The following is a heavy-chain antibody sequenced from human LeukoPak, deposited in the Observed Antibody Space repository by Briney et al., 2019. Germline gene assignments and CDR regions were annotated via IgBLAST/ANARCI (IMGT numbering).Heavy chain of an antibody. Sequence: GGSLRLSCAASGFTFSSYSMNWVRQAPGKGLEWVANIKQDGSEKYYVDSVKGRFTISRDNAKNSLYLQMNSLRAEDTAVYYCAREGYHYDFWSGLHTNAFDIWGQGTMVTVSS. V-gene: IGHV3-7*01. CDR2: IKQDGSEK. J-gene: IGHJ3*02. CDR3: AREGYHYDFWSGLHTNAFDI. D-gene: IGHD3-3*01. CDR1: GFTFSSYS.